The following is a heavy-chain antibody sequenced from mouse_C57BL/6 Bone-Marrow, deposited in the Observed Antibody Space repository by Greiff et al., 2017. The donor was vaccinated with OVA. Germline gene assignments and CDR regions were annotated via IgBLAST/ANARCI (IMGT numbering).Heavy chain of an antibody. CDR1: GFTFSDYG. V-gene: IGHV5-17*01. Sequence: EVQLVESGGGLVKPGVSLKLSCAASGFTFSDYGMHWVRQVPAKGLEWVAYISSGSSTIYYADTVKGRFTISRDNAEDTLFLQMTILRSGDTAMYYCARDRRPYYYGLYYAMDYWGQGTSVTVSS. CDR2: ISSGSSTI. CDR3: ARDRRPYYYGLYYAMDY. D-gene: IGHD1-1*01. J-gene: IGHJ4*01.